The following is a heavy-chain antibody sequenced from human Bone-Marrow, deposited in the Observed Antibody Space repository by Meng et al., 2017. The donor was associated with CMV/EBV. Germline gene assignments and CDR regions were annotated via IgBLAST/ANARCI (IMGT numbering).Heavy chain of an antibody. CDR1: GVSVNSGSYY. CDR3: ARFDYALY. Sequence: SETLSLTCSVSGVSVNSGSYYWNWIRQPPGRGLEWIGYIFYSGSTNYNPSLKGRVTISVDTYKNQFSLKLRCVTAADTAVYYCARFDYALYWGQGTLVTVSS. J-gene: IGHJ4*02. CDR2: IFYSGST. D-gene: IGHD4-17*01. V-gene: IGHV4-61*01.